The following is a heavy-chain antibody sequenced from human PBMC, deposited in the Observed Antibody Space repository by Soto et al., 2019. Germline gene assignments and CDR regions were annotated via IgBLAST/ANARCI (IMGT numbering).Heavy chain of an antibody. CDR2: ISAYNGNT. CDR1: GYTFTSYG. V-gene: IGHV1-18*01. D-gene: IGHD4-17*01. Sequence: ASVKVSCKASGYTFTSYGISWVRQAPGQGLEWMGWISAYNGNTNYAQKLQGRVTMTTDTSTSTAYMELRSLRSDDTAVYYCARAHPYRKNSRDYGDYFWDRDYYYYMDVWGKGTTVTVSS. CDR3: ARAHPYRKNSRDYGDYFWDRDYYYYMDV. J-gene: IGHJ6*03.